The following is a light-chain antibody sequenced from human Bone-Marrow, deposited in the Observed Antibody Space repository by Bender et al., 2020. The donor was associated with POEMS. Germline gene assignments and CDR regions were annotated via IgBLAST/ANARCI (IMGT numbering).Light chain of an antibody. CDR3: SSHTIRSTWV. V-gene: IGLV2-23*02. Sequence: QSALTQPPSASGSPGQSVTISCTGTSSDVGSFNLVSWYQQHPGKAPKFVIYDVSKRPSGVSNRFSASKSGNTASLTISGLQAEDEADYYCSSHTIRSTWVFGGGTKLTVL. CDR1: SSDVGSFNL. CDR2: DVS. J-gene: IGLJ3*02.